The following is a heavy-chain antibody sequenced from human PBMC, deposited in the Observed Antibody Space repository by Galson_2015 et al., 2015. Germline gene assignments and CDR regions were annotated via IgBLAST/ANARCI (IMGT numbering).Heavy chain of an antibody. CDR1: GFTFSSYG. V-gene: IGHV3-30*18. CDR3: AKGTVTGLNISFDP. CDR2: MSYDGSNK. J-gene: IGHJ5*02. Sequence: SLRLSCAASGFTFSSYGMHWVRQAPGKGLEWVAVMSYDGSNKYYADSVKGRFTISRDNSKNTLYLQMNSLRAEDTAVYYCAKGTVTGLNISFDPWGQGTLVTVSS. D-gene: IGHD3-10*01.